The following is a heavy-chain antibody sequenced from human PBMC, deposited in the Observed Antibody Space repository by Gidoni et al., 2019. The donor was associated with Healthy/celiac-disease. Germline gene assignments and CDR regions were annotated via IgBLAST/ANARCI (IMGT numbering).Heavy chain of an antibody. J-gene: IGHJ6*02. CDR2: IYSGGST. CDR3: ARDRVGDYGLDV. D-gene: IGHD3-16*01. CDR1: GFTVSSNY. V-gene: IGHV3-53*01. Sequence: EVQLVESGGALIEPGGSLRLACAASGFTVSSNYMSWVRQAPGKGLEWVSVIYSGGSTYYADSVKGRFTISRDNSKNTLYLQMSSLRAEDTAVYYCARDRVGDYGLDVWGQGTTVTVSS.